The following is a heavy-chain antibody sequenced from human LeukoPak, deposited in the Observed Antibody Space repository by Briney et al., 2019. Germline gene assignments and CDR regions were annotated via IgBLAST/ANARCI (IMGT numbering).Heavy chain of an antibody. CDR3: ARDPATMARGDALDI. Sequence: GGSLRLSCAASGFTFSSYAMSWVRQAPGKGLEWVSAISGSGGSTYYADSVKGRFTISRDNSKNTLYLQINSLRTDDTAVYYCARDPATMARGDALDIWGQGTMVTVTS. CDR2: ISGSGGST. CDR1: GFTFSSYA. J-gene: IGHJ3*02. V-gene: IGHV3-23*01. D-gene: IGHD3-10*01.